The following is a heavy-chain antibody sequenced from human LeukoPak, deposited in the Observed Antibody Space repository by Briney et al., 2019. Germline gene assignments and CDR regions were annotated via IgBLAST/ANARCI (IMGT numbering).Heavy chain of an antibody. CDR1: GFTFCSYR. D-gene: IGHD4-17*01. V-gene: IGHV3-21*01. CDR2: ISSSSSCI. CDR3: ARALTYGDYFDY. J-gene: IGHJ4*02. Sequence: GSLRLPCSGSGFTFCSYRMNWVRQAPGKWLDWVLSISSSSSCIYYADSVKGRFAISRDNAKNSMYLQMNSLRAEDTTVCYCARALTYGDYFDYWGQGTLVTVSS.